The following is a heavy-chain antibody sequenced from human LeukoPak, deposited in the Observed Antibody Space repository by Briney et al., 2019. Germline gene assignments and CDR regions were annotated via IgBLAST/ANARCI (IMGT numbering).Heavy chain of an antibody. J-gene: IGHJ4*02. CDR2: TSSSDDGK. V-gene: IGHV3-23*01. Sequence: GGSLRLSCTVSGFSLSSYAMSWVRRAPGKGLEWVSATSSSDDGKYYADSVRGRFTISRDNSRNTMYLQMNSLRAEDTAVYYCARDDYGGRGEFDYWGQGTLVTVSS. CDR3: ARDDYGGRGEFDY. D-gene: IGHD4-23*01. CDR1: GFSLSSYA.